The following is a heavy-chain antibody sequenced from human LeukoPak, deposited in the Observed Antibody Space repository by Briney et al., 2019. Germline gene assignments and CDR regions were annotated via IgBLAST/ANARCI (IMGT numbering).Heavy chain of an antibody. V-gene: IGHV3-11*04. D-gene: IGHD6-13*01. CDR3: ARDTTSSSRGDYFDY. CDR2: ISSSSRSI. J-gene: IGHJ4*02. Sequence: PGGSLRLSCAASGFSFSDYYMSWIRQAPGKGLEWVSYISSSSRSIYYADSVRGRFTISRDNAKNSLYLQMNSLRAEDTAVYYCARDTTSSSRGDYFDYWGQGTLVTVSS. CDR1: GFSFSDYY.